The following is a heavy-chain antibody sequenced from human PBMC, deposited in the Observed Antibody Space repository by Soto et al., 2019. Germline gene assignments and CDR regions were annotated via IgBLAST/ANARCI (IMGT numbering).Heavy chain of an antibody. CDR1: GGTFSSYT. D-gene: IGHD2-15*01. J-gene: IGHJ6*02. Sequence: QVQLVQSGAEVKKPGSSVKVSCKASGGTFSSYTISWVRQAPGQGLEWMGRIIPILGIANYAQKFQGRVTITADKSTSTAYMELSSLRSEDTAVYYCAREDIVVGVAATDYYGMDVWGQGTTVTVSS. CDR2: IIPILGIA. V-gene: IGHV1-69*08. CDR3: AREDIVVGVAATDYYGMDV.